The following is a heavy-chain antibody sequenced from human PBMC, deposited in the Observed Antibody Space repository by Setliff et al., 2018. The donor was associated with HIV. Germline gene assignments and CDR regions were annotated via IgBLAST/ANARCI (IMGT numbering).Heavy chain of an antibody. CDR1: GGSITSYY. J-gene: IGHJ5*02. CDR2: IYYGGST. Sequence: PSETLSLTCTVSGGSITSYYWSWIRQPPGKGLEWIGYIYYGGSTNYNPSLRSRLTISVDTSKNQFSLKLSSVTAADTAVYYCARFRVERRLSNWFDPWGQETLVTVSS. CDR3: ARFRVERRLSNWFDP. D-gene: IGHD1-1*01. V-gene: IGHV4-59*01.